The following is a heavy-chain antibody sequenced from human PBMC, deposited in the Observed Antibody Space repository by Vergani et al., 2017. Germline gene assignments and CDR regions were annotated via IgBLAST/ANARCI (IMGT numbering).Heavy chain of an antibody. V-gene: IGHV3-13*01. Sequence: EVQLVESGGGLVQPGGSLRLSCAASGFTFSSYDMHWVRQATGKGLEWVSAIGTAGDTYYPGSVKGRFTISRENAKNSLYLQMNSLRAEDTAIYYCAKGRGNYATLVDYWGQGTLVTVSS. CDR1: GFTFSSYD. J-gene: IGHJ4*02. CDR3: AKGRGNYATLVDY. CDR2: IGTAGDT. D-gene: IGHD1-26*01.